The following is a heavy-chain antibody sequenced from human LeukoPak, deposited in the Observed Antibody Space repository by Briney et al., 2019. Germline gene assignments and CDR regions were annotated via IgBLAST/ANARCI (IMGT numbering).Heavy chain of an antibody. CDR1: GFTFSSYA. CDR3: ARGYCTNGVCYTGDFDY. Sequence: PGGSLRLSCAASGFTFSSYAMNWVRQAPGKGLEWVSSISSSSSYIYYADSVKGRFTISRDNAKNSLYLQMNSLRAEDTAVYYCARGYCTNGVCYTGDFDYWGQGTLVTVSS. CDR2: ISSSSSYI. V-gene: IGHV3-21*01. J-gene: IGHJ4*02. D-gene: IGHD2-8*01.